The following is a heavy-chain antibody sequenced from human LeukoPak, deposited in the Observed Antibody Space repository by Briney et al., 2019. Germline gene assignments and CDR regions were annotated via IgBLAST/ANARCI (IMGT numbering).Heavy chain of an antibody. CDR3: ARAYSSSLNWFDP. J-gene: IGHJ5*02. D-gene: IGHD6-13*01. V-gene: IGHV3-53*01. Sequence: GGSLRLSCAASGFTVSSNYMTRVRQAPGEGLEWVSIIYSGGSTYYADSVKGRFTISRDNSKNTLYLQMDSLRAEDTAVYYCARAYSSSLNWFDPWGQGTLVTVSS. CDR1: GFTVSSNY. CDR2: IYSGGST.